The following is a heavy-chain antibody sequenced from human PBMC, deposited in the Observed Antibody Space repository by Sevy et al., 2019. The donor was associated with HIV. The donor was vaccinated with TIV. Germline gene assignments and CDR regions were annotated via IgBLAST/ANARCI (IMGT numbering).Heavy chain of an antibody. D-gene: IGHD3-10*01. CDR2: IYYSGST. V-gene: IGHV4-31*03. CDR1: GGSISSGGYY. Sequence: SETLSLTCTVSGGSISSGGYYWSWIRQHPGKGLEWIGYIYYSGSTYYNPSLKSRVTISVDTCKNQFSLKLSSVTAADTAVYYCARTRRGGMIAVDYWGQGTLVTVSS. CDR3: ARTRRGGMIAVDY. J-gene: IGHJ4*02.